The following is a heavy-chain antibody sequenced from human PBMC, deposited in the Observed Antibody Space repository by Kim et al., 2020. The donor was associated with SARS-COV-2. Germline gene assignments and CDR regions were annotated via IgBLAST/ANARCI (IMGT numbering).Heavy chain of an antibody. V-gene: IGHV3-11*05. CDR1: GFTFSDYY. CDR3: AREQFGITIFGVGYYYYYYGMDV. J-gene: IGHJ6*02. Sequence: GESLRLSCAASGFTFSDYYMSWIRQAPGKGLEWVSYISSSSSYTNYADSVKGRFTISRDNAKNSLYLQMNSLRAEDTAVYYCAREQFGITIFGVGYYYYYYGMDVWGQGTTVTVSS. D-gene: IGHD3-3*01. CDR2: ISSSSSYT.